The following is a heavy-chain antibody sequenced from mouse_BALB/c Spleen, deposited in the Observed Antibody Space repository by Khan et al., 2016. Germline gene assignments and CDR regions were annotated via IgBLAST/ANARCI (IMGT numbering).Heavy chain of an antibody. J-gene: IGHJ4*01. D-gene: IGHD1-2*01. CDR3: ARTPTAYYAMDY. CDR2: IIYSGST. V-gene: IGHV3-2*02. CDR1: GYSITSDYA. Sequence: EVQLQESGPGLVKPSQSLSLTCTVTGYSITSDYAWNWIRQFPGNKLEWMGYIIYSGSTRYYPSLKSRISVTRVTSKNQFFLQLNSVTTEDTATYYCARTPTAYYAMDYWGQGTSVTVSS.